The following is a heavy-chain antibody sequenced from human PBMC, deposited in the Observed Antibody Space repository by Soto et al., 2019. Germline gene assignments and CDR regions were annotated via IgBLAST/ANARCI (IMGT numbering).Heavy chain of an antibody. CDR1: GLTFSSYD. CDR3: ARGGRITMVRGVMIGMDV. D-gene: IGHD3-10*01. Sequence: GGSLRLSGAAYGLTFSSYDMHWVRQATGKGLEWVSAIGTAGDTYYPGSVKGRFTISRENAKNSLYLQMNSLRAGDTAVYYCARGGRITMVRGVMIGMDVWGQGTTVTVSS. CDR2: IGTAGDT. J-gene: IGHJ6*02. V-gene: IGHV3-13*01.